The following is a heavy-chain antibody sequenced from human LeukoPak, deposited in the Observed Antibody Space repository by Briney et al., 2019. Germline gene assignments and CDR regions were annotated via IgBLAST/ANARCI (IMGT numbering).Heavy chain of an antibody. Sequence: SETLSLTCAVYGGSFSGYYWSRIRQPPGKGLEWIGEINHSGSTNYNPSLKSRVTISVDTSKNQFSLKLSSVTAADTAVYYCARDLVATIDQHYYYYYGMDVWGQGTTVTVSS. CDR2: INHSGST. J-gene: IGHJ6*02. CDR3: ARDLVATIDQHYYYYYGMDV. D-gene: IGHD5-12*01. V-gene: IGHV4-34*01. CDR1: GGSFSGYY.